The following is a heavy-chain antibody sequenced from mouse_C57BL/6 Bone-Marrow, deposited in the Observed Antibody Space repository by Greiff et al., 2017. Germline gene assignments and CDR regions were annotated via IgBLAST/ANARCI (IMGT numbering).Heavy chain of an antibody. Sequence: EVQLQQSGPELVKPGASVKIPCTASGYTFTDYNMDWVKQSHGKSLEWIGDINPNNGGTNYNQKFKGKATLTVDKSSSTAYMELRSLTSEDTAVYYCAREGLRRGYAMDYWGQGTSVTVSS. D-gene: IGHD2-4*01. CDR3: AREGLRRGYAMDY. J-gene: IGHJ4*01. CDR2: INPNNGGT. V-gene: IGHV1-18*01. CDR1: GYTFTDYN.